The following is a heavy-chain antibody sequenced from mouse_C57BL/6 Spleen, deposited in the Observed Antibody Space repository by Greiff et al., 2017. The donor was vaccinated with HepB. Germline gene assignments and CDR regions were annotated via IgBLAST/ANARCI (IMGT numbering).Heavy chain of an antibody. D-gene: IGHD2-12*01. Sequence: EVQLVESGGGLVKPGGSLKLSCAASGFTFSDYGMHWVRQTPEKGLEWVAYISSGSSTINYAETVKCRFTISRENAKNTLFLQMISLRSYDTAMYYCGRRIYYSSRYYYAMDYWGQGTSVTVSS. CDR3: GRRIYYSSRYYYAMDY. CDR1: GFTFSDYG. J-gene: IGHJ4*01. V-gene: IGHV5-17*01. CDR2: ISSGSSTI.